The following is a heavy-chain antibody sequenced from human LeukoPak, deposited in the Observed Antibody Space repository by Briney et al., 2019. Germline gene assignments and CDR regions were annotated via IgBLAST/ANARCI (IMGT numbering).Heavy chain of an antibody. J-gene: IGHJ3*02. D-gene: IGHD4-17*01. CDR3: ARDLVTVTKGFDI. CDR2: ISYIGST. CDR1: ADSFSSHY. Sequence: SETLSLTCAVSADSFSSHYWTWIRQPPGRGLEWIGYISYIGSTNYNPSLKSRVTISIDTSKNQFSLKLSSVTAADTAVYYCARDLVTVTKGFDIWGQGTMVTVSS. V-gene: IGHV4-59*11.